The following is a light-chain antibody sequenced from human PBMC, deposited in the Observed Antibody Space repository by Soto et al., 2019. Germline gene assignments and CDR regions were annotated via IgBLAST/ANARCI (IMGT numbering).Light chain of an antibody. Sequence: QSVLTQPASVSGSPGQSITISCTGTSSDVGGYNYVSWYQQHPGKAPKLMIYDVSNRPSGVSNRFACSKSGNMASLTISALQAEDEADYFCSSYTSSTTLRIFGTGTKVTVL. CDR1: SSDVGGYNY. V-gene: IGLV2-14*01. CDR2: DVS. CDR3: SSYTSSTTLRI. J-gene: IGLJ1*01.